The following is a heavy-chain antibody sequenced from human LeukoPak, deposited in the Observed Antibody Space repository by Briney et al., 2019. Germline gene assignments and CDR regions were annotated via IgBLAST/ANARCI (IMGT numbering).Heavy chain of an antibody. CDR1: GFTLSSYA. Sequence: HPGGSLRLSCAASGFTLSSYAMSWVRQAPGKGLEWVSAISGSGGSTYYADSVKGRFTISRDNSKNTLYLQMNSPRAEDTAVYYCAKDPPSWYSSSWYGFDPWGQGTLVTVSS. CDR2: ISGSGGST. D-gene: IGHD6-13*01. V-gene: IGHV3-23*01. CDR3: AKDPPSWYSSSWYGFDP. J-gene: IGHJ5*02.